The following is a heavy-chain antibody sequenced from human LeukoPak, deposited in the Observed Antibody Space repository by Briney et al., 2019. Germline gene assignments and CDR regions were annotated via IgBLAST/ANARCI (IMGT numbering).Heavy chain of an antibody. CDR1: GYSFTSYW. CDR3: ATMVRGVIIVPYFDY. V-gene: IGHV5-51*01. CDR2: IYPGDSDT. D-gene: IGHD3-10*01. Sequence: GESLKISCKGSGYSFTSYWIGWVRQMPAKGLEWMGIIYPGDSDTRYSPSFQGQVTISADKSISTAYLQWSSLKASDTAMYYCATMVRGVIIVPYFDYWGQGTLVTVSS. J-gene: IGHJ4*02.